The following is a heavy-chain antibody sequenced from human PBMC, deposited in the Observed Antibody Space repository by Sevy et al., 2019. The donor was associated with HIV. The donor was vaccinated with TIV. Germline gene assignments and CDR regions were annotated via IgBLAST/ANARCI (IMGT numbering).Heavy chain of an antibody. Sequence: GGSLRLSCVGSGFNFNKHFMVWVRQAPGRGLQWVSSISSRGGYIFYSDSVRGRFTISRDNAKNSLFLEMNNLGVEDTAVYYCTGEESAAGTSFGLDVWGQWTTVTVSS. CDR1: GFNFNKHF. V-gene: IGHV3-21*01. D-gene: IGHD6-13*01. CDR2: ISSRGGYI. CDR3: TGEESAAGTSFGLDV. J-gene: IGHJ6*02.